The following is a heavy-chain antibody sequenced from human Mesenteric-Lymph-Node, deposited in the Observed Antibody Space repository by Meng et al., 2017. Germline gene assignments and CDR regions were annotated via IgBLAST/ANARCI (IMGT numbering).Heavy chain of an antibody. V-gene: IGHV1-2*06. CDR3: ARGVGYYGSGSYPPTDY. Sequence: LVEAGAEEKKPGASVKVSCKASGSPFTGYYMHWVRQAPGQGLEWMGRINPNSGGTNYAQKFQGRVTMTRDTSISTAYMELSRLRSDDTAVYYCARGVGYYGSGSYPPTDYWGQGTLVTVSS. J-gene: IGHJ4*02. CDR2: INPNSGGT. CDR1: GSPFTGYY. D-gene: IGHD3-10*01.